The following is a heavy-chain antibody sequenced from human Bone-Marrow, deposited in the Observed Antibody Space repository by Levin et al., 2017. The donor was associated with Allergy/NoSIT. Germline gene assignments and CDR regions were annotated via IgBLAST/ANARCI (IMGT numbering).Heavy chain of an antibody. CDR2: INHDGSET. D-gene: IGHD1-26*01. CDR3: TKDASRSGSHIDY. V-gene: IGHV3-7*01. Sequence: PGGSLRLSCAASGFTFSISWMSWVRQAPGKGLEWVANINHDGSETQYVDSVKGRFTISRDNARNSLFLQMDSLRAEDTAVYYCTKDASRSGSHIDYWGQGTLVTVSS. CDR1: GFTFSISW. J-gene: IGHJ4*02.